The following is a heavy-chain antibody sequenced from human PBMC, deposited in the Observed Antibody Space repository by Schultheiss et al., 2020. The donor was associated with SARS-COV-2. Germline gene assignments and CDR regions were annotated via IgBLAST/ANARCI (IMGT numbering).Heavy chain of an antibody. CDR2: INHSGST. CDR3: ARDRQWTSTILSWDI. J-gene: IGHJ3*02. D-gene: IGHD2-8*02. V-gene: IGHV4-34*01. Sequence: SETLSLTCAVYGGSFSGYYWSWIRQPPGKGLEWIGEINHSGSTNYNPSLKSRVTMSVDTSKNQFSLKLSSVTAADTAVYYCARDRQWTSTILSWDIWGQGTMVTVSS. CDR1: GGSFSGYY.